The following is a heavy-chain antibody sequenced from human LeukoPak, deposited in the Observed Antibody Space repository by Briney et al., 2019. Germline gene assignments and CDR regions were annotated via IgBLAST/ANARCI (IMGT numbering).Heavy chain of an antibody. D-gene: IGHD2-2*01. CDR2: IWYDGSNK. J-gene: IGHJ6*02. Sequence: GGSLRLSCAASGFTFSSYGMHWVRQAPGKGLEWVAVIWYDGSNKYYADSVKGRFTISRDNSKNTLYLQMNSLRAEDTAVYYCAKVVPAVYYYYYGMDVWGQGTTVTVSS. CDR1: GFTFSSYG. V-gene: IGHV3-33*06. CDR3: AKVVPAVYYYYYGMDV.